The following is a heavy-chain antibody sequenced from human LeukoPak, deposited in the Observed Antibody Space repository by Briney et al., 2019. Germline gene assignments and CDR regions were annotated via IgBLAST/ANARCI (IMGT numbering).Heavy chain of an antibody. CDR1: GGSFSGYC. D-gene: IGHD3-3*01. CDR3: ARGGIFGVVFRFDY. CDR2: INHSGST. V-gene: IGHV4-34*01. J-gene: IGHJ4*02. Sequence: PSETLSLACAVDGGSFSGYCWGWIRPPPGRGLEWIWEINHSGSTNSHPSLKSRVTISVDTSKNQFSLKLSSVTAAETAVYYCARGGIFGVVFRFDYWGQGTLVTVSS.